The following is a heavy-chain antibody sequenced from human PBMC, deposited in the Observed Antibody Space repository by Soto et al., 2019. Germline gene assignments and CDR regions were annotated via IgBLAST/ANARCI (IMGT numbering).Heavy chain of an antibody. V-gene: IGHV1-46*01. Sequence: QVQLVQSGAEVKKAGASVKVSCKASGYTFTAYYMHWVRQAPGQGLEWMGLINPSDGSTTYAQKFQGRVTMTRASSTSTLYMELSSLRSEDTAVYYCAREGEYYFVSSGYCFVFWGQGTLVTVSS. CDR1: GYTFTAYY. J-gene: IGHJ4*02. CDR2: INPSDGST. CDR3: AREGEYYFVSSGYCFVF. D-gene: IGHD3-22*01.